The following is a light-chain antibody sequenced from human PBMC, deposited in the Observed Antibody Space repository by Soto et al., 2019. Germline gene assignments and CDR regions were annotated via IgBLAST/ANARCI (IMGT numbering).Light chain of an antibody. CDR1: SSDVGGYNY. J-gene: IGLJ1*01. Sequence: QSALTQPASVSGSPGQSITISCTGTSSDVGGYNYVSWYQQHPGKAPKLMIYDVSNRPSGVSNRFSGSKSGNTASLTISGLQAEDEADYYCSSYTSSSNLDVFGPGTKLTVL. V-gene: IGLV2-14*01. CDR2: DVS. CDR3: SSYTSSSNLDV.